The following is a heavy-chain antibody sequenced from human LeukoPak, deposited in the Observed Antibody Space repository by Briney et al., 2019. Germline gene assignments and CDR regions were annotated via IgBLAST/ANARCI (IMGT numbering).Heavy chain of an antibody. CDR1: GFTFSSYS. Sequence: GGSLRLSCAATGFTFSSYSMNWVRQAPGKGLEWVSSISSSSSYIYYADSVKGRFTISRDNAKNSLYLQMNSLRAEDTAVYYCARSGELSGYDFYYWGQGTLVTVSS. D-gene: IGHD5-12*01. CDR2: ISSSSSYI. CDR3: ARSGELSGYDFYY. V-gene: IGHV3-21*01. J-gene: IGHJ4*02.